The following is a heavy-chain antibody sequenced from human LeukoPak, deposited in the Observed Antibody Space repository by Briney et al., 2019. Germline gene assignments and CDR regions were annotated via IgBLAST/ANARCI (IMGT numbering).Heavy chain of an antibody. J-gene: IGHJ4*02. CDR2: IYTTGTT. Sequence: PSETLSLTCTVSGGSISSYYWGWIRQPAGKGLEWIGRIYTTGTTSYNPSLKSRVTISVDTSKNQFYLKLTSVTAADTAMYYCARAGYTISYYSLDYWGQGSLVTVSS. D-gene: IGHD1-26*01. V-gene: IGHV4-4*07. CDR1: GGSISSYY. CDR3: ARAGYTISYYSLDY.